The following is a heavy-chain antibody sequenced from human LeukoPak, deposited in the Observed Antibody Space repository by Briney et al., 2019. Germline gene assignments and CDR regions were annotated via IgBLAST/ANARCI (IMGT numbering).Heavy chain of an antibody. CDR3: ARVRAGTIFGVAIRADAFDI. V-gene: IGHV3-53*01. J-gene: IGHJ3*02. CDR1: GFTVSSNY. CDR2: IYRGGST. D-gene: IGHD3-3*01. Sequence: GGSLRLSCAASGFTVSSNYMTWVRQAPGKGLEWVSVIYRGGSTYYADSVKGRFTISRDNSKNTLYLQMNSLRAEDTAVYYCARVRAGTIFGVAIRADAFDIWGQGTMVTVSS.